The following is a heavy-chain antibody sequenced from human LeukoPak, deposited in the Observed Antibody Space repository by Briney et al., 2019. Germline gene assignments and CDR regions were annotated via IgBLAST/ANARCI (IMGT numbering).Heavy chain of an antibody. V-gene: IGHV1-69*04. CDR2: IIPILGIA. J-gene: IGHJ4*02. Sequence: ASVKVSCKASGGTFSSYAISWVRQAPGQGLEWMGRIIPILGIANYAQKFQGRVTITADKSTSTAYMELSSLRSEDTAVYYCARARYFDRGFDYWGQGTLVTVSS. D-gene: IGHD3-9*01. CDR1: GGTFSSYA. CDR3: ARARYFDRGFDY.